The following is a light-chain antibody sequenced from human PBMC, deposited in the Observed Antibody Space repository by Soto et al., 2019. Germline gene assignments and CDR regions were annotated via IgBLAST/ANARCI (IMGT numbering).Light chain of an antibody. CDR2: DAS. J-gene: IGKJ1*01. CDR1: QSVSSF. Sequence: ELVLTQSPATLSVSPGERATLSCRASQSVSSFLAWYQQRPGQAPRLLIYDASNRASGIPARFSGSGSGTDFTLTISSLEPEDFAVYYCQQRGSWPPTFGQGTKVEV. V-gene: IGKV3-11*01. CDR3: QQRGSWPPT.